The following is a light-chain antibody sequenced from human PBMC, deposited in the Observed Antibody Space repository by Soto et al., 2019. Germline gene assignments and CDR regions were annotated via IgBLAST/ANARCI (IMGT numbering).Light chain of an antibody. CDR3: CSYAGSYTHYV. J-gene: IGLJ1*01. V-gene: IGLV2-11*01. Sequence: QSVLTQPRSVSGSPGQSVTISCTGTSSDVGGYNYVSWHQQHPGKAPKLMIYDVSKRPSGVPDRFSGSKSGNTASLTISGLQAEDEADYYCCSYAGSYTHYVFGTGTKLTVL. CDR2: DVS. CDR1: SSDVGGYNY.